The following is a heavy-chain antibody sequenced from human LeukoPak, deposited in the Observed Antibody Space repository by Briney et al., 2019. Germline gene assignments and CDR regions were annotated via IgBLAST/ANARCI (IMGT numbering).Heavy chain of an antibody. CDR2: ISGSSSYI. CDR1: GFTFSSYT. J-gene: IGHJ6*02. D-gene: IGHD3-10*01. V-gene: IGHV3-21*01. CDR3: ARVYGSGSFYRGVDV. Sequence: PGGSLRLSCAASGFTFSSYTMNWVRQAPGKGLEWVSSISGSSSYIYYADSVKGRFTISRDNAKNSLYLQLNSLRAEDTAVYYCARVYGSGSFYRGVDVWGQGTTVTVSS.